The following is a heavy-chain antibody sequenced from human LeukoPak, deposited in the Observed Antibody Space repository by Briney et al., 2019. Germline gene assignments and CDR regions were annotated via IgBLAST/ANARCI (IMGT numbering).Heavy chain of an antibody. Sequence: SGTLSLTCSVSRDSITTNSYWWGWIRQSPGKGLEWIGSIYSSGNSYYNPSLKSRATISPDTSKNQYSLRVTSVTAADTAVYYCARRGIWDLQIGNWFDPWGQGFLVTVSS. CDR2: IYSSGNS. V-gene: IGHV4-39*01. J-gene: IGHJ5*02. D-gene: IGHD3-16*01. CDR3: ARRGIWDLQIGNWFDP. CDR1: RDSITTNSYW.